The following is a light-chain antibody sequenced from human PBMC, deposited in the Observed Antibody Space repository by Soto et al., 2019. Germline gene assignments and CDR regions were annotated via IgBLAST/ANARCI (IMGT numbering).Light chain of an antibody. J-gene: IGKJ1*01. CDR2: AAS. V-gene: IGKV1-39*01. Sequence: DVQMTQSPSSLSASVGDRVTITCRASQSISGHLNWYQQKPGKTPKLLIYAASSLQSGVPSRFSGSVSGTDFTLTISSLQPEDFASYYCQQSYYAPPTFGQGTKVEIK. CDR1: QSISGH. CDR3: QQSYYAPPT.